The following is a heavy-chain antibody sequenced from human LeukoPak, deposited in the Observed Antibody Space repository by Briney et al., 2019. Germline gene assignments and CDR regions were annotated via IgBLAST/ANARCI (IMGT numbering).Heavy chain of an antibody. D-gene: IGHD3-22*01. CDR1: GGSISSYY. V-gene: IGHV4-59*01. CDR2: IYYSGST. CDR3: ARLIHHYYDSRPDAFDI. Sequence: PSETLSLTCTVSGGSISSYYWSWIRQPPGKGLEWIGYIYYSGSTNYNPSLKSRVTISVDTSKNQFSLKLSSVTAADTAVYYCARLIHHYYDSRPDAFDIWGQGTMVTVSS. J-gene: IGHJ3*02.